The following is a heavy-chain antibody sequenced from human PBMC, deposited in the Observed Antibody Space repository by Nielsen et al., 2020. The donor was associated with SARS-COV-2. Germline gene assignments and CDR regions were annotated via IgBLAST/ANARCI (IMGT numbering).Heavy chain of an antibody. CDR1: GFSFNNYG. Sequence: GGSLRLSCAASGFSFNNYGMHWVRQAPGKGLEWVAYISYEGSKQYYADSVQGRFTISRDFSKSTLYLQMNSPRAEDTAMYYCAKDRAIFMIYITRGGPDFWGQGTLVTVSS. V-gene: IGHV3-30*18. CDR2: ISYEGSKQ. D-gene: IGHD3/OR15-3a*01. J-gene: IGHJ4*02. CDR3: AKDRAIFMIYITRGGPDF.